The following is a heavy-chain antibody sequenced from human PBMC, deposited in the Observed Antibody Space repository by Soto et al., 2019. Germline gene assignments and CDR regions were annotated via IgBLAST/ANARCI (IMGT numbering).Heavy chain of an antibody. D-gene: IGHD7-27*01. V-gene: IGHV4-59*01. CDR3: ARITGDEGYD. CDR2: IYYSGST. Sequence: QVQLQESGPGLVKPSETLSLTCTVSGGSISSYYWSWIRQPPGKGLEWIGYIYYSGSTNYNPSLKSRVQISVDPSKNQFSLMLSSVTAADPAVYYCARITGDEGYDWGQGTLVTVSS. J-gene: IGHJ4*02. CDR1: GGSISSYY.